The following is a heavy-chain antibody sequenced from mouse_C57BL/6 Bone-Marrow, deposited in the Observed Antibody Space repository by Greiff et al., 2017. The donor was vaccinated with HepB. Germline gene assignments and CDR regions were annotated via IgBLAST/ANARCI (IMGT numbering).Heavy chain of an antibody. V-gene: IGHV1-15*01. CDR3: TRWVLNWYDFDY. CDR2: IDPETGGT. D-gene: IGHD4-1*01. Sequence: QVQLKQSGAELVRPGASVTLSCKASGYTFTDYEMHWVKQTPVHGLEWIGAIDPETGGTAYNQKFKGKAILTADKSSSTAYMELRSLTSEDSAVYYCTRWVLNWYDFDYWGQGTTLTVSS. CDR1: GYTFTDYE. J-gene: IGHJ2*01.